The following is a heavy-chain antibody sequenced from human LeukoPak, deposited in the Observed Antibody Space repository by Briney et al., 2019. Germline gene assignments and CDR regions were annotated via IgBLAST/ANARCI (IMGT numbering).Heavy chain of an antibody. CDR2: ISYDGSNK. V-gene: IGHV3-30-3*01. CDR1: GFTFSSYA. CDR3: ARDRNSYGDTYYFDY. Sequence: GGSLRLSCAASGFTFSSYAMHWVRQAPGKGLEWVAVISYDGSNKYYADSVKGRFTISRDNSKNTLYLQTNSLRAEDTAVYYCARDRNSYGDTYYFDYWGQGTLVTVSS. J-gene: IGHJ4*02. D-gene: IGHD5-18*01.